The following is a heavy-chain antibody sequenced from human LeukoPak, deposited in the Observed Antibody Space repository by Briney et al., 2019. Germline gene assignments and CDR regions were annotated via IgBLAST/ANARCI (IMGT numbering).Heavy chain of an antibody. CDR1: GFTFSSYG. D-gene: IGHD3-22*01. Sequence: GRSLRLSCAASGFTFSSYGMHWVRQAPGNGLEWVAVIWYDGSNKNYADSMKGRFTISRENSQNTLYLQMNSLRAEGTAGYYCARDGIRGYDSPPLFDPWGQGTLVTVPS. V-gene: IGHV3-33*01. J-gene: IGHJ5*02. CDR3: ARDGIRGYDSPPLFDP. CDR2: IWYDGSNK.